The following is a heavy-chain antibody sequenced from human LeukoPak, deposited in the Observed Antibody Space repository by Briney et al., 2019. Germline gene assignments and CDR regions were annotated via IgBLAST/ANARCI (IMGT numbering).Heavy chain of an antibody. D-gene: IGHD5-18*01. J-gene: IGHJ4*02. CDR1: GYSFTSYW. CDR2: IYPGDSEN. Sequence: GESLKIFCKGSGYSFTSYWIGWVRQMPGKGLEWMGIIYPGDSENRYSPSFQGQVTFSDDKSISTAYLQWSSLKASDTAMYYRARIEGDLAIQLWPPGDYWGQGTLVTVS. V-gene: IGHV5-51*01. CDR3: ARIEGDLAIQLWPPGDY.